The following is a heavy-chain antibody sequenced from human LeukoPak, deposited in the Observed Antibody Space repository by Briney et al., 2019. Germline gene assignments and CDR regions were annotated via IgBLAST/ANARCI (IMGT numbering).Heavy chain of an antibody. CDR1: GYTFTGYY. CDR2: INPNSGGT. V-gene: IGHV1-2*02. CDR3: ARDSQYYYDSSGYYSRFLFDP. J-gene: IGHJ5*02. D-gene: IGHD3-22*01. Sequence: EASVKVSCKASGYTFTGYYMHWVRQAPGQGLEWMGWINPNSGGTNYAQKFQGRVTMTRDTSISTAYMELSRLRSDDTAVYYCARDSQYYYDSSGYYSRFLFDPWGQGTLVTVSS.